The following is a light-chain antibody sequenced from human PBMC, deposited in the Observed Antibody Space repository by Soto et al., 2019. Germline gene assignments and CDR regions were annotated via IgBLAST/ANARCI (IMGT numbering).Light chain of an antibody. CDR1: QSILYSAKNKKY. V-gene: IGKV4-1*01. CDR2: CAS. CDR3: QHYYSIPST. J-gene: IGKJ1*01. Sequence: ENVMSQSPNSLALALGKRVTINFKSSQSILYSAKNKKYLAWYHQKSRHPPKLLIYCASTRESASPHRSLRSGSGTDFTFTISSLEADDVAVYYCQHYYSIPSTFGQGTKVDIK.